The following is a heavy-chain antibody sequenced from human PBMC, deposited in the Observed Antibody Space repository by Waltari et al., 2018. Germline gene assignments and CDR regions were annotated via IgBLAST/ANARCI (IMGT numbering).Heavy chain of an antibody. CDR2: INPDGSDK. V-gene: IGHV3-7*03. CDR3: AKMGAGRAPDY. CDR1: EFSFNTHW. Sequence: EVQLVESGGDLVQPGGSLRLSCSASEFSFNTHWMAWFRQAPGKGLEWGAPINPDGSDKFYVDSVKGRFAISRDNARNLLYLQMNSLRAEDTAIFYCAKMGAGRAPDYWGQGTLVTVSS. D-gene: IGHD3-16*01. J-gene: IGHJ4*02.